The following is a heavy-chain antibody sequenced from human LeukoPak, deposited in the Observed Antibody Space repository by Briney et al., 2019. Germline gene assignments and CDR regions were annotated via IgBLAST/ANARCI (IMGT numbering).Heavy chain of an antibody. Sequence: PGGSLRLSCAASGFTFDDYGMHWVRQAPGKGLEWVSGIRWNSGSRGYADFVKGRFTIARDNAKNSLYLQMNSLRAEDTALYYCAKGAIVGSGWYFEYWGQGTLVTVSS. CDR3: AKGAIVGSGWYFEY. V-gene: IGHV3-9*01. CDR2: IRWNSGSR. J-gene: IGHJ4*02. D-gene: IGHD6-19*01. CDR1: GFTFDDYG.